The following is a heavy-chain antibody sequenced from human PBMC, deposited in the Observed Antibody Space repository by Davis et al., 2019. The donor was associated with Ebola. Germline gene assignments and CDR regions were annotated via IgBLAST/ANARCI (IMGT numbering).Heavy chain of an antibody. CDR3: ARDHQWVFDI. D-gene: IGHD2-8*01. CDR2: IWYDESHK. V-gene: IGHV3-33*01. CDR1: GFTFSSFG. J-gene: IGHJ3*02. Sequence: GESLKISCAVSGFTFSSFGMHWVRQAPGKGLEWVAVIWYDESHKFYADSVKGRFTISRDSSENTVYLQMNSLRVEDTAVYYCARDHQWVFDIWGQGTMVTVSS.